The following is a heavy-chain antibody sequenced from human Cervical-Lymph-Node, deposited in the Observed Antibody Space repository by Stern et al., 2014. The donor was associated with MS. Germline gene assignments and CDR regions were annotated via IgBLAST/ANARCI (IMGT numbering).Heavy chain of an antibody. Sequence: EVQLLESGGGLVQPGGSLRLSCTASGVTITNYAMGWVRQAPGKGLEWVSGMSGSGDTYYADSVRGRFTISRDDAKNSLHLQMNSLRVEDTAVYYCVRVGIKMVYAMDSWGQGVLVTVSA. D-gene: IGHD2-8*01. CDR3: VRVGIKMVYAMDS. CDR1: GVTITNYA. CDR2: MSGSGDT. V-gene: IGHV3-23*01. J-gene: IGHJ4*02.